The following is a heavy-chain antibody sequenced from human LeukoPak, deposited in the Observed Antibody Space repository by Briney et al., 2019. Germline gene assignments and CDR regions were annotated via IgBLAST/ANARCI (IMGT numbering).Heavy chain of an antibody. CDR2: IYYSGST. J-gene: IGHJ4*02. Sequence: KSSETLSLTCTVSGGSISSYYWSWIRQPPGKGLEWIGYIYYSGSTNYNPSLKSRVTISVDTSKNQFSLELSSVTAADTAVYYCASFGYSYGNFDYWGQGTLVTVSS. CDR3: ASFGYSYGNFDY. V-gene: IGHV4-59*01. D-gene: IGHD5-18*01. CDR1: GGSISSYY.